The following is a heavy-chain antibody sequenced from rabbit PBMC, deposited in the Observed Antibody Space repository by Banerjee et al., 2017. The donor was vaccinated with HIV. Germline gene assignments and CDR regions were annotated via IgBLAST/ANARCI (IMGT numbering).Heavy chain of an antibody. V-gene: IGHV1S45*01. CDR1: GFSFSNRCV. D-gene: IGHD1-1*01. CDR2: INTSSGNA. Sequence: QEQLEESGGDLVKPEGSLTLTCTASGFSFSNRCVMCWVRQTPGKGLEWIACINTSSGNAVYATWAKGRFTISKASWTTVTLQMTSLTAADTATYFCARSGSGDYRRVNLWGPGTLVTVS. J-gene: IGHJ4*01. CDR3: ARSGSGDYRRVNL.